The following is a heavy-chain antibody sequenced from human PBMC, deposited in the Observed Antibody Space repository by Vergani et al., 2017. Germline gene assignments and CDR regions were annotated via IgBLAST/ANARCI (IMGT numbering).Heavy chain of an antibody. Sequence: QVQLQQWGAGLLKPSETLSLTCAVYGGSFSGYYWSWIRQPPGKGLEWIGEINHSGSTNYNPSLKSRVTITVDTSKNQFSLKLRSVTAADTAVYYCARVYTYYDFWSGSIGGNWFDPWGQGTLVTVSS. J-gene: IGHJ5*02. V-gene: IGHV4-34*01. CDR2: INHSGST. D-gene: IGHD3-3*01. CDR1: GGSFSGYY. CDR3: ARVYTYYDFWSGSIGGNWFDP.